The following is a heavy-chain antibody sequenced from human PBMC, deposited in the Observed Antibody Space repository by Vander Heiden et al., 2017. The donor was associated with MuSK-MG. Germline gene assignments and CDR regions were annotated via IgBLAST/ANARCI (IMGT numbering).Heavy chain of an antibody. V-gene: IGHV4-61*02. D-gene: IGHD3-22*01. CDR3: ARGYYDSSGYYYVDY. Sequence: QVQLQESGPGLVKPSQTLSLTCTVPGGSISSGSYYWSWIRQPAGKGLEWIGRIYTSGSTNYNPSLKSRVTISVDTSKNQFSLKLSSVTAADTAVYYCARGYYDSSGYYYVDYWGQGTLVTVSS. CDR1: GGSISSGSYY. J-gene: IGHJ4*02. CDR2: IYTSGST.